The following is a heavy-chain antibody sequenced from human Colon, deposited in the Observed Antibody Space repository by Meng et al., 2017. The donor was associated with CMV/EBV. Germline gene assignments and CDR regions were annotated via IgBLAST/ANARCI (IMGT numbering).Heavy chain of an antibody. CDR1: GFTFSSYA. Sequence: GESLKISWAASGFTFSSYAMHWVRQAPGKGLEWVAVISYDGSNKYYADSVKSRFTISRDNSKNTLYLQMNNLRAEDTAVYYCARDPYYDFWSGYSGMDVWGQGTTVTVSS. V-gene: IGHV3-30-3*01. CDR2: ISYDGSNK. CDR3: ARDPYYDFWSGYSGMDV. D-gene: IGHD3-3*01. J-gene: IGHJ6*02.